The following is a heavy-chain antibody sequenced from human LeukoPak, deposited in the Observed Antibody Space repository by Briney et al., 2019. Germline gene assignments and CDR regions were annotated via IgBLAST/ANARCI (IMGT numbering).Heavy chain of an antibody. CDR2: IWYDGSNK. D-gene: IGHD1-1*01. V-gene: IGHV3-33*01. CDR1: GFTFSSYG. J-gene: IGHJ6*02. CDR3: ARDTRDPGSYYHYYGMDV. Sequence: GGSLRLSCAASGFTFSSYGMHWVRQAPGKGLEWVAVIWYDGSNKYYADSVKGRFTISRDNSKNTLYLQMNSLRAEDTAVYYCARDTRDPGSYYHYYGMDVWGQGTTVTVSS.